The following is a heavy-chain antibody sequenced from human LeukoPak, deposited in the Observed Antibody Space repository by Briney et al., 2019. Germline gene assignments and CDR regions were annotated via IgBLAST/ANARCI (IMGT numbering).Heavy chain of an antibody. J-gene: IGHJ4*02. CDR2: INPNTGGR. CDR3: ARTQEYGSGSFPFDY. Sequence: GASVKVSCKASGRLFTSYGIAWVRQAPGEGLEWMGWINPNTGGRDYAQKFQGRVTMTRDTSISTAYMELSSLKSDDTAVYYCARTQEYGSGSFPFDYWGQGTLVTVSS. CDR1: GRLFTSYG. V-gene: IGHV1-2*02. D-gene: IGHD3-10*01.